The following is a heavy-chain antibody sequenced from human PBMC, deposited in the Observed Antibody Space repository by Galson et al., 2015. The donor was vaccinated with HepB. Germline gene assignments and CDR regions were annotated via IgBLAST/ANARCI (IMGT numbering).Heavy chain of an antibody. Sequence: SLRLSCAASGFTFSSYSMNWVRQAPGKGLEWVSYISSSSSTIYYADSVKGRFTISRDNAKNSLYLQMNSLRDEDTAGYYCARDFRAGDYYDSSGYSQWGQGTLVTVSS. J-gene: IGHJ4*02. CDR2: ISSSSSTI. CDR1: GFTFSSYS. D-gene: IGHD3-22*01. V-gene: IGHV3-48*02. CDR3: ARDFRAGDYYDSSGYSQ.